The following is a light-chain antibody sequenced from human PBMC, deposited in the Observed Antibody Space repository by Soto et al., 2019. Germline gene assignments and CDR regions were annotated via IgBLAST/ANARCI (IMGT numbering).Light chain of an antibody. CDR2: DAS. V-gene: IGKV3D-20*02. Sequence: EIVLTQSPCTLALSPGERATLSCRATESVVSNYLAWYQLKPGHAPRLLIYDASSRAPGIPDSFSGSGSGTDFTLTIGSLEPEDSAVYYCQQRKNWPPITFGQGTRLEIK. CDR3: QQRKNWPPIT. J-gene: IGKJ5*01. CDR1: ESVVSNY.